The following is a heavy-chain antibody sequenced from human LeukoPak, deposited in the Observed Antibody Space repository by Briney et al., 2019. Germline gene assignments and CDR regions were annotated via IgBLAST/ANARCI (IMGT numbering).Heavy chain of an antibody. Sequence: ASVTVSCKASGGTFSSYAMSWVRQAPRQGLEWMGRIIPIFGIANYAQKFQGRVTITADKSTSTAYMELSSLRSEDTAVYYCARDNDYGGNWVDYWGQGTLVTVSS. J-gene: IGHJ4*02. CDR1: GGTFSSYA. CDR3: ARDNDYGGNWVDY. D-gene: IGHD4-23*01. V-gene: IGHV1-69*04. CDR2: IIPIFGIA.